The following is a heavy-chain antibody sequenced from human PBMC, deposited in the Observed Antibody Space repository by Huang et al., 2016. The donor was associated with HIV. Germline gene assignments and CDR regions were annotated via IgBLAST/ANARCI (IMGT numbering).Heavy chain of an antibody. CDR2: TSPRYPYT. CDR1: GYTFNGYW. Sequence: EVQLVQSGAVVKKPGESLKISCKGSGYTFNGYWIGWVRQMPGEGLEWVVLTSPRYPYTTYIPSFQGQVTISADKSIRTAYLQWSGLKASDTAMYYCARQGVGDFVVEPTGLGAFDIWGQGTMVTVSS. J-gene: IGHJ3*02. V-gene: IGHV5-51*01. CDR3: ARQGVGDFVVEPTGLGAFDI. D-gene: IGHD2-2*01.